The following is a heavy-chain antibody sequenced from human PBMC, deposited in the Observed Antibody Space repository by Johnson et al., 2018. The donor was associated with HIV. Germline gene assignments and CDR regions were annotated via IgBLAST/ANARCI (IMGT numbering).Heavy chain of an antibody. Sequence: VQLVESGGGLVQPGGSLRLSCAASGFTFSSYAMSWVRQAPGKGLEWVANIKQDGSEKYYVDSVKGRFTISRDNSKNTLYLQMNSLRAEDTAVYYCARDNLRAFDIWGQGTMVTVSS. J-gene: IGHJ3*02. V-gene: IGHV3-7*01. CDR2: IKQDGSEK. CDR3: ARDNLRAFDI. D-gene: IGHD5/OR15-5a*01. CDR1: GFTFSSYA.